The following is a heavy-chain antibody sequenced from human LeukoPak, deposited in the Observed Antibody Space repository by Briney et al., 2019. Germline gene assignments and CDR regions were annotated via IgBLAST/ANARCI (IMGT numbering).Heavy chain of an antibody. J-gene: IGHJ5*02. CDR3: ASCRAHWFDP. Sequence: SETQSLTCTVSGDSISSSDSYWSWIRQPPGKGLEWIGFIYHSGNAYYNPSLKSRVTISVDTSKNQFSLKLSSVTAADTAVYYCASCRAHWFDPWGQGALVTVSS. CDR2: IYHSGNA. V-gene: IGHV4-30-4*01. CDR1: GDSISSSDSY.